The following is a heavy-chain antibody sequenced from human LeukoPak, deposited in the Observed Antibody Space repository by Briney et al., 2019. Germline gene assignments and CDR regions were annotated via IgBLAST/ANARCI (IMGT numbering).Heavy chain of an antibody. Sequence: SETLSLTCTVSGGSISSSSYYWSWIRQPAGKGLEWIGRIYTSGSTNYNPSLKSRVTMSVDTSKNQFSLKLSSVTAADTAVYYCARDAIVGATRYHYYYYGMDVWGQGTTVTVSS. J-gene: IGHJ6*02. V-gene: IGHV4-61*02. CDR1: GGSISSSSYY. CDR2: IYTSGST. D-gene: IGHD1-26*01. CDR3: ARDAIVGATRYHYYYYGMDV.